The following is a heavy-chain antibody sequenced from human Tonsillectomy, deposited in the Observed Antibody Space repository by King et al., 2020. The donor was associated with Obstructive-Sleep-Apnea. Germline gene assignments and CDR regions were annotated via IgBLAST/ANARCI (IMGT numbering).Heavy chain of an antibody. V-gene: IGHV7-4-1*02. CDR2: INTNTGNP. Sequence: VQLVESGSELKKPGASVKISCKTSGYTFSNYAMMWVRQAPGQGREWMGWINTNTGNPTYAQGFTGRFVLSLDTSVRTAYLQINNLKAEDTAMYFCARELKPGGFDFWGQGTLVTVSS. CDR1: GYTFSNYA. J-gene: IGHJ4*02. CDR3: ARELKPGGFDF. D-gene: IGHD2-8*02.